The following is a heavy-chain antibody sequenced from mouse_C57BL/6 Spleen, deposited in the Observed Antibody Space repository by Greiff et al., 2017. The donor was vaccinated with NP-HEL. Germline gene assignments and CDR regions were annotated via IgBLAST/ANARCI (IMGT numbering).Heavy chain of an antibody. J-gene: IGHJ1*03. CDR1: GYTFTSYG. Sequence: QVQLKESGAELARPGASVKLSCKASGYTFTSYGISWVKQRTGQGLEWIGEIYPRSGNTYYNEKFKGKATLTADKSSSTAYMELRSLTSEDSAVYFCARKQDYGSSWWYFDVWGTGTTVTVSS. CDR3: ARKQDYGSSWWYFDV. CDR2: IYPRSGNT. V-gene: IGHV1-81*01. D-gene: IGHD1-1*01.